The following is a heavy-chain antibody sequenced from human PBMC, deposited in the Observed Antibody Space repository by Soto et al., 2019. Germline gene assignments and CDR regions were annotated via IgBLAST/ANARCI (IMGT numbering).Heavy chain of an antibody. CDR2: IYSGGGA. Sequence: GGSLRLSCAASGFTVSSNYMNWVRQAPGKGLEWVSVIYSGGGAYYADSVKGRFTISRDNSKNTLYLQMNSLRAEDTAVYYCARGTTGGTQAYWGQGTLVTVSS. J-gene: IGHJ4*02. V-gene: IGHV3-53*01. CDR3: ARGTTGGTQAY. D-gene: IGHD2-8*02. CDR1: GFTVSSNY.